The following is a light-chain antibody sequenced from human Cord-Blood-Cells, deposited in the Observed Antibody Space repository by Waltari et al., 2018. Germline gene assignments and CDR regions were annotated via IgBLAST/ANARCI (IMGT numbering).Light chain of an antibody. V-gene: IGKV1-NL1*01. CDR2: AAS. CDR3: QQYYSTPIT. Sequence: DIQMTQSPSSLSASVGDRVTITCRASQGISNSLAWYQQKPGKAPKLLLYAASRLESGVPSRFSGSGSWTDYTLTISSLQPEDFATYYCQQYYSTPITFGQGTRLEIK. J-gene: IGKJ5*01. CDR1: QGISNS.